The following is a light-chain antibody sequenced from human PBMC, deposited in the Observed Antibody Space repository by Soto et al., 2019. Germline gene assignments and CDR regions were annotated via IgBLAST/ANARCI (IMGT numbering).Light chain of an antibody. CDR3: QQRSSWSYT. CDR2: DAS. J-gene: IGKJ2*01. Sequence: EILLAQSPATLSLSPGARATLSCKASPDVSIALARYQQKPGQAPRLLIHDASTRATGVPARFSGSGAGRDFTLTITSPEPEDFAVYYCQQRSSWSYTFGQGTKVEV. V-gene: IGKV3-11*02. CDR1: PDVSIA.